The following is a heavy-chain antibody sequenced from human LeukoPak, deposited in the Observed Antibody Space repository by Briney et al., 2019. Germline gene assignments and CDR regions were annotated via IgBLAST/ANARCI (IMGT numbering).Heavy chain of an antibody. CDR2: INHSGST. CDR1: GGSFSGYY. V-gene: IGHV4-34*01. J-gene: IGHJ3*02. D-gene: IGHD3-22*01. CDR3: ARGTPRYYYDSSGDRGAFAI. Sequence: SETLSLTCAVYGGSFSGYYWSWIRQPPGKGLEWIGEINHSGSTNYNPSLKSRVTISVDTSKNQFSLKLSSVTAADTAVYYCARGTPRYYYDSSGDRGAFAIWGQGTMVTVSP.